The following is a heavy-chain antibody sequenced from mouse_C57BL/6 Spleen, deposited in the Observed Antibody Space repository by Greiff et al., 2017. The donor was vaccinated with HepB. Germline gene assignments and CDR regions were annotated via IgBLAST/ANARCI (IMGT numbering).Heavy chain of an antibody. D-gene: IGHD2-3*01. V-gene: IGHV1-39*01. CDR2: INPNYGTT. CDR1: GYSFTDYN. J-gene: IGHJ4*01. Sequence: EVKLVESGPELVKPGASVKISCKASGYSFTDYNMNWVKQSNGKSLEWIGVINPNYGTTSYNQKFKGKATLTVDQSSSTAYMQLNSLTSEDSAVYYCARFMVTTDYYAMDYWGQGTSVTVSS. CDR3: ARFMVTTDYYAMDY.